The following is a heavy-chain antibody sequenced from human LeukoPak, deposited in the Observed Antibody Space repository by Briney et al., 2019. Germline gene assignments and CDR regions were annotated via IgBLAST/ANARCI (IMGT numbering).Heavy chain of an antibody. Sequence: GGSLRLSCAASGFTFSSYSMNWVRQAPGKGRERGSSISSSSSYIYYADSVKGRFTIYRDNAKNSLYLQMNSLRAEDTAVYYCARLWVEGLSTRGDYWGQGTLVTVSS. CDR2: ISSSSSYI. D-gene: IGHD2-15*01. V-gene: IGHV3-21*01. CDR3: ARLWVEGLSTRGDY. CDR1: GFTFSSYS. J-gene: IGHJ4*02.